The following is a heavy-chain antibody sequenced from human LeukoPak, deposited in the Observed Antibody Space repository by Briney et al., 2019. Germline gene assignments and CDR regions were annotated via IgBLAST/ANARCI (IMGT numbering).Heavy chain of an antibody. CDR3: ERMAMDTAMVTNFFDL. J-gene: IGHJ4*02. V-gene: IGHV1-46*01. CDR2: IHPRGGST. D-gene: IGHD5-18*01. CDR1: GYTFLGYY. Sequence: ASVRVSCMASGYTFLGYYLHWVRQALGQGLEWMGVIHPRGGSTSYAQKFQGRVTLTKDTSTSTVNIELSSLRSDETAIFYCERMAMDTAMVTNFFDLWGQGTLVTVSA.